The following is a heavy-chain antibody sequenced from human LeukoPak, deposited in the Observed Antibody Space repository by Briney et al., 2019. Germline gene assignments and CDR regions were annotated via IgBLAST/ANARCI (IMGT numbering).Heavy chain of an antibody. V-gene: IGHV1-18*01. CDR2: ISAYNGNT. Sequence: ASVKVSCKASGYTFTSYGISWVRQAPGQGLEWMGWISAYNGNTNYAQKLRGRVTMTTDTSTSTAYMELRSLRSDDTAVYYCARGMVGQGYYDFWSGRNYMDVWGKGTTVTVSS. J-gene: IGHJ6*03. CDR3: ARGMVGQGYYDFWSGRNYMDV. CDR1: GYTFTSYG. D-gene: IGHD3-3*01.